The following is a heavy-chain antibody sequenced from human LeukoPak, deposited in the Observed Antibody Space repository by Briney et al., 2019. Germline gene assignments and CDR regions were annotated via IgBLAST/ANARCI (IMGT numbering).Heavy chain of an antibody. CDR3: ARDPDSGSYYKYFDF. CDR2: ISSSSSTI. V-gene: IGHV3-48*01. CDR1: GFTFSSYS. Sequence: PGGSLRLSCVASGFTFSSYSMTWVRQAPGKGLEWVSYISSSSSTIYYADSVKGRFTISRDNAKNSLYLQMNSLRAEDTAVYFCARDPDSGSYYKYFDFWGQGTLVTVSS. D-gene: IGHD1-26*01. J-gene: IGHJ4*02.